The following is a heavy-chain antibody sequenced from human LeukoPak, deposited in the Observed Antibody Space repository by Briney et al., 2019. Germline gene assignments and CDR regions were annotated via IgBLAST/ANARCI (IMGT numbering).Heavy chain of an antibody. D-gene: IGHD5-12*01. Sequence: KSSETLSLTCAVSGGSISSSHWWSWVRQPPGKGLEWIGEIYHSGSTNYNPSLKSRVTISVDTSKNQFSLKLSSVTAADTAVYYCARGKRLRRSTGAIDYWGQGTLVTVSS. CDR2: IYHSGST. J-gene: IGHJ4*02. CDR3: ARGKRLRRSTGAIDY. V-gene: IGHV4-4*02. CDR1: GGSISSSHW.